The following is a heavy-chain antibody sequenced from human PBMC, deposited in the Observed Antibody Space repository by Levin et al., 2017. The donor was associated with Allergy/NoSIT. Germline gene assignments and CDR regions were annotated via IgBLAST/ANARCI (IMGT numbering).Heavy chain of an antibody. CDR3: ARLYTGVYFGAFDY. Sequence: SETLSLTCSVSGGSINSPLYYWGWIRQPPGEGLEWIGTVFYTGSTYYSPSLESRLSISVYTSNNQFSLRLTSVTAADTAVYYCARLYTGVYFGAFDYWGQGVLVTVSS. J-gene: IGHJ4*02. CDR1: GGSINSPLYY. V-gene: IGHV4-39*01. CDR2: VFYTGST. D-gene: IGHD2-8*02.